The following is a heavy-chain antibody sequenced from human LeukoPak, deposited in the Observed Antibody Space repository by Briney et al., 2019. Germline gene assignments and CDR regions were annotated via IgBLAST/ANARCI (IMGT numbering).Heavy chain of an antibody. D-gene: IGHD3-10*01. J-gene: IGHJ4*02. V-gene: IGHV4-30-4*08. CDR1: GGSISSGDYY. Sequence: ASQTLSLTCTVSGGSISSGDYYWSWIRQPPGKGLEWIGYIYYSGSTYYNPSLKSRVTISVDTSKNQFSLKLSSVTAADTAVYYCARDRSLLWFGEPRGYFDYWGQGTLVTVSS. CDR2: IYYSGST. CDR3: ARDRSLLWFGEPRGYFDY.